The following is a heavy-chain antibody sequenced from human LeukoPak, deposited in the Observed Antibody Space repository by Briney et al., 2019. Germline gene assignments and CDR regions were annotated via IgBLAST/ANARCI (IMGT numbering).Heavy chain of an antibody. Sequence: GGSLRLSCAASGFTFSSYSMNWVRQAPGEGLGWGSSISSSSSYIYYADSVKGRFTISRDNAKNSLYLQMNSLRAEDTAVYYCARDYYGSGSSHLFDYWGQGTLVTVSS. CDR1: GFTFSSYS. CDR3: ARDYYGSGSSHLFDY. CDR2: ISSSSSYI. J-gene: IGHJ4*02. V-gene: IGHV3-21*01. D-gene: IGHD3-10*01.